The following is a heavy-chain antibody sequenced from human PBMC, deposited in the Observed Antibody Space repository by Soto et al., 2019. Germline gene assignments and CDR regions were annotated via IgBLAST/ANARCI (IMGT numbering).Heavy chain of an antibody. V-gene: IGHV4-31*03. Sequence: QVQLQESGPGLVKPSQTLSLTCTVSGGSISTGGYYWSWIRQHPGRGLEWIGYIYHSGMTFSNPFLQRRVAISIDTAENQFSLKLSSGTAADTAVYYCATVRWELHDAFDIWGHGTMVSVSS. CDR3: ATVRWELHDAFDI. J-gene: IGHJ3*02. D-gene: IGHD4-17*01. CDR2: IYHSGMT. CDR1: GGSISTGGYY.